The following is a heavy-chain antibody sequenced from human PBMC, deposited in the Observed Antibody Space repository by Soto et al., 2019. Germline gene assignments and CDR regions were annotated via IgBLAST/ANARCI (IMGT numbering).Heavy chain of an antibody. CDR3: ARKGWPDVFDI. J-gene: IGHJ3*02. CDR2: IYYSGST. CDR1: GGSISSGDYY. V-gene: IGHV4-30-4*01. Sequence: QLQLQESGPGLVKPSQTLSLTCTVSGGSISSGDYYWSWIRQPPGKGLEWIGYIYYSGSTYYKSSLKSRVIISIDTSKNQFSLKLSSVTAADTAVYYCARKGWPDVFDIWGQGAMVTVSS.